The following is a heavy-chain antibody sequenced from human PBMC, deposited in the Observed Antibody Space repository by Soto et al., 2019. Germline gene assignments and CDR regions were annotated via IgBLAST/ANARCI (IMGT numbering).Heavy chain of an antibody. CDR2: ISSDSYYI. CDR3: ARNRNPSSKTHGMDV. Sequence: EVQLVESGGGLVEPGGSLRLSCAPSGLSFSTHSMNWVRQAPGKGLEWVSSISSDSYYIYYADSVKGRFTISRDNAKNSLYLQVNSLRADDTAVYYCARNRNPSSKTHGMDVWGQGTTVTVCS. J-gene: IGHJ6*02. V-gene: IGHV3-21*01. CDR1: GLSFSTHS.